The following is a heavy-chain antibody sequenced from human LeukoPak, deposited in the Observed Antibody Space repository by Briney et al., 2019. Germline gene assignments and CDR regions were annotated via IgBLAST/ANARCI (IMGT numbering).Heavy chain of an antibody. CDR1: GGSISGYY. Sequence: PSETLSLTCIVSGGSISGYYWSWIRQPPGKGLEWIGYMYYSGSTKYNPPLKSRVTISVDTSKNQFSLKLSSVTAADTAVYYCARVYYYGSGTSAFDIWGQGTMVTVSS. D-gene: IGHD3-10*01. CDR2: MYYSGST. CDR3: ARVYYYGSGTSAFDI. J-gene: IGHJ3*02. V-gene: IGHV4-59*01.